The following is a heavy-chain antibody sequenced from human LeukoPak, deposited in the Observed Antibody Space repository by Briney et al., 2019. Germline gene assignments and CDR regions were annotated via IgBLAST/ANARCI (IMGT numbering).Heavy chain of an antibody. J-gene: IGHJ6*03. Sequence: SETLSLTCAVNGGSFSGYSWSWIRQSPGKGLEGFADIIHRGITNYNPSLKSRVTISLDTSRNQFSLKLTSVTAADTAVYYCARGQTELGTAYYYYMDVWGKGTTVTVSS. V-gene: IGHV4-34*01. CDR1: GGSFSGYS. CDR3: ARGQTELGTAYYYYMDV. D-gene: IGHD7-27*01. CDR2: IIHRGIT.